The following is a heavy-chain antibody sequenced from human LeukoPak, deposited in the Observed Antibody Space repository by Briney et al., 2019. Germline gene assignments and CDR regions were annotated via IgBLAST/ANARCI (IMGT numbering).Heavy chain of an antibody. Sequence: SETLSLTCTVSGGPISSSSYYWGWIRQPPGKGLEWIGSIYYSGSTYYNPSLKGRVTISVDTSKNQFSLKLSSVTAADTAVYYCARVSDDYSNYGGVDYWGQGTLVTVSS. J-gene: IGHJ4*02. CDR3: ARVSDDYSNYGGVDY. CDR2: IYYSGST. CDR1: GGPISSSSYY. V-gene: IGHV4-39*01. D-gene: IGHD4-4*01.